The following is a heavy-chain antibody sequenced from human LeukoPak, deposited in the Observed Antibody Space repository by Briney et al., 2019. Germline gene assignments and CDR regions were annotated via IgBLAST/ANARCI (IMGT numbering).Heavy chain of an antibody. CDR1: GGSFSGYY. CDR2: INHSGST. CDR3: ARVTTRWLAKYYFDY. V-gene: IGHV4-34*01. D-gene: IGHD6-19*01. Sequence: SGTLSLTCAVYGGSFSGYYWSWIRQPPGKGLEWIGEINHSGSTNYNPSLKSRVTISVDTSKNQFSLKLSSVTAADTAVYYCARVTTRWLAKYYFDYWGQGTLVTVSS. J-gene: IGHJ4*02.